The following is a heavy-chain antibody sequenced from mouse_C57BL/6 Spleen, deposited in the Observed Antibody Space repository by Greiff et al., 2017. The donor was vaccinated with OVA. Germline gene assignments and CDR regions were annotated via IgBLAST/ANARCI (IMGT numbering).Heavy chain of an antibody. J-gene: IGHJ2*01. V-gene: IGHV2-5*01. CDR1: GFSLTSYG. CDR2: IWRGGST. D-gene: IGHD2-1*01. CDR3: GKGGNSRFDY. Sequence: QVQLQQSGPGLVQPSQSLSITCTVSGFSLTSYGVHWVRQSPGKGLEWLGVIWRGGSTDYNAAFMTRLSITKDNSKSEVFFKMNSLQADDTAIYCGGKGGNSRFDYWGQGTTLTVSS.